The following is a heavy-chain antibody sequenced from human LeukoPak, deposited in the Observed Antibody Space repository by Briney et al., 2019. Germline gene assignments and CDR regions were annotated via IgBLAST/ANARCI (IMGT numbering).Heavy chain of an antibody. V-gene: IGHV3-21*04. CDR1: GFTFSAYS. Sequence: GGSLRLSCATSGFTFSAYSMNWVRQAPGKGLEWVSSISSSSSYIYYADSVKGRFTISRDNAKNSLYLQMNSLRAEDTAVYYCARATSGLDDYWGQGTLVTVSS. J-gene: IGHJ4*02. CDR2: ISSSSSYI. CDR3: ARATSGLDDY. D-gene: IGHD1-26*01.